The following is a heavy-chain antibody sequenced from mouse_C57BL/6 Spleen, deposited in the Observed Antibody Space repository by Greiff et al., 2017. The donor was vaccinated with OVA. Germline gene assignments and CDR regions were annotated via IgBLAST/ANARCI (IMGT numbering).Heavy chain of an antibody. Sequence: EVKLMESGGGLVKPGGSLKLSCAASGFTFSDYGMHWVRQAPEKGLEWVAYISSGSSTIYYADTVKGRFTISRDNAKTTLFLQMTSLRSEDTAMYYCARPGLAHYFDYWGQGTTLTVSS. V-gene: IGHV5-17*01. CDR2: ISSGSSTI. CDR1: GFTFSDYG. J-gene: IGHJ2*01. CDR3: ARPGLAHYFDY. D-gene: IGHD3-3*01.